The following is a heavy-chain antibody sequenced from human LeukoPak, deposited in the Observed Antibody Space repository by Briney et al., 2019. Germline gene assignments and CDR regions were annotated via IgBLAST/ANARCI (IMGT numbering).Heavy chain of an antibody. Sequence: EASVKVSCKASGGTFSSYAISWVRQAPGQGLEWMGGIIPIFGTANYAQKFQGRVTITTDESTSTAYMELSSLGSEDTAVYYCARGTSVYDFQPIDYWGQGTLVTVSS. CDR3: ARGTSVYDFQPIDY. V-gene: IGHV1-69*05. J-gene: IGHJ4*02. D-gene: IGHD3-3*01. CDR1: GGTFSSYA. CDR2: IIPIFGTA.